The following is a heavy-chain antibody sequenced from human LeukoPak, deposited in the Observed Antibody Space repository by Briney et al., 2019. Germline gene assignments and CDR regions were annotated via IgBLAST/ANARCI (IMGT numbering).Heavy chain of an antibody. CDR2: INHSGGT. D-gene: IGHD5-12*01. J-gene: IGHJ3*02. Sequence: SETLSLTCAVYGGSFSGYYWSWIRQPPGKGLEWIGEINHSGGTNYNPSLKSRVTISVDTSKNQFSLKLSSVTAADTAVYYCARGRTRIVATITFLRSFDIWGQGTMVTVSS. CDR3: ARGRTRIVATITFLRSFDI. V-gene: IGHV4-34*01. CDR1: GGSFSGYY.